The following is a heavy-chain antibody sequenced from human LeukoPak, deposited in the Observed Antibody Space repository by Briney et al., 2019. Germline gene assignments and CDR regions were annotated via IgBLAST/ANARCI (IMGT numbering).Heavy chain of an antibody. J-gene: IGHJ5*02. CDR2: INPNSGNT. CDR3: ARAGRFDSGHAWFDP. Sequence: GASVKVSCKASGYTFISHDINWVRQATGQGLEWMGWINPNSGNTGYAQKFQGRVTFTRNTSISTAYMELSSLRSEDTAVYYCARAGRFDSGHAWFDPWGQGTLVTVSS. D-gene: IGHD5-12*01. CDR1: GYTFISHD. V-gene: IGHV1-8*03.